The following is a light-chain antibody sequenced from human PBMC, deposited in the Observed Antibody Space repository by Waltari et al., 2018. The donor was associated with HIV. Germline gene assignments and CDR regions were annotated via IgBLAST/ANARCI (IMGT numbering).Light chain of an antibody. J-gene: IGLJ3*02. CDR3: AAWDDSLKGV. Sequence: QSVLTQPPSESGTPGQRVTIPCSGRSSNIGSNPVNWYQQLPGTAPKLLMYSNNQRPSGVPDRFSGSKSGTSASLVISGLQSEDEGDYYCAAWDDSLKGVFGGGTKLTVL. CDR2: SNN. CDR1: SSNIGSNP. V-gene: IGLV1-44*01.